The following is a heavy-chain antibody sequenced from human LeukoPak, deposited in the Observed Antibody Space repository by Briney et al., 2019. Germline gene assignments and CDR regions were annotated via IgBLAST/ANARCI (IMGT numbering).Heavy chain of an antibody. CDR3: ARRINYYDSSGYYYVRYFDS. J-gene: IGHJ4*02. D-gene: IGHD3-22*01. CDR1: GFTFSSYW. V-gene: IGHV3-74*01. CDR2: INTDGRSL. Sequence: PGGSLRLSCAASGFTFSSYWMYWVRQAPGKGPVWVARINTDGRSLNYADSVKGRFTISRDNAKDTLYLQMNSLGAEDTAVYYCARRINYYDSSGYYYVRYFDSWGQGTLVAVSS.